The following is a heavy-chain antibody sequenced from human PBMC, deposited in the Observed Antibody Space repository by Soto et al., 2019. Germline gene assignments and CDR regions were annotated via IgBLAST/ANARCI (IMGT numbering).Heavy chain of an antibody. CDR1: VESVSSNSAA. Sequence: TLSLTCAISVESVSSNSAAWSWIRQSPSRGLEWLGRTYYRSKWYNDYAVSLKSRITSNPDTSKNQFSLQLNSVTPEDTAVYYCAREEGITVACAYYYYGMDVWGQGTTVTV. CDR2: TYYRSKWYN. V-gene: IGHV6-1*01. J-gene: IGHJ6*02. CDR3: AREEGITVACAYYYYGMDV. D-gene: IGHD6-19*01.